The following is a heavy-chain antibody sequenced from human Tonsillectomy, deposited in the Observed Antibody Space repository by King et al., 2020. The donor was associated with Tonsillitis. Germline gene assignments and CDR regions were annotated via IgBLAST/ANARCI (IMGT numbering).Heavy chain of an antibody. D-gene: IGHD2-2*01. CDR2: ISFDGSNK. J-gene: IGHJ4*02. CDR1: GFIFSSYA. Sequence: QVQLVESGGGVVQPGRSLRLSCAASGFIFSSYAMHWVRQAPGKGLEWLAVISFDGSNKYYADSVKGRFTISRDNSKNTLYLQINSLRAEDTAVYYCATSRVLPATLDYWGQGTLVTVSS. V-gene: IGHV3-30-3*01. CDR3: ATSRVLPATLDY.